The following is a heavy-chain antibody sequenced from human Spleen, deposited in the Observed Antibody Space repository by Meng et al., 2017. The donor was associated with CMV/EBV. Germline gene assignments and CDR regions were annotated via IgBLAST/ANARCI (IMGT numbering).Heavy chain of an antibody. CDR2: IVPMLGVA. Sequence: SVQVSCKASRGTFSSYGISWVRQAPGQGLEWMGGIVPMLGVANYAQNVQGRVTFTADKSTNTAYMELSSLRSEDTAVYYCARGGRSIRFLEWIYYFDYWGQGTLVTVSS. CDR3: ARGGRSIRFLEWIYYFDY. D-gene: IGHD3-3*01. V-gene: IGHV1-69*10. CDR1: RGTFSSYG. J-gene: IGHJ4*02.